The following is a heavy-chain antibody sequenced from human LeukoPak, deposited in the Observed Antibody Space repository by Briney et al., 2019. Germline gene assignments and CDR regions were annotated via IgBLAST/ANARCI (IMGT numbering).Heavy chain of an antibody. J-gene: IGHJ4*02. D-gene: IGHD3-22*01. Sequence: GGSLRLSCAASGFTVSSYYMSWVRQAPGKGLAWVSVIYTDGRTYYADSVKGRFTISRDNSKNTLYLQMNSLRAEDTAVFYCARGLFDSDGYYFDYWGQGTLVTVSS. CDR1: GFTVSSYY. CDR2: IYTDGRT. V-gene: IGHV3-66*01. CDR3: ARGLFDSDGYYFDY.